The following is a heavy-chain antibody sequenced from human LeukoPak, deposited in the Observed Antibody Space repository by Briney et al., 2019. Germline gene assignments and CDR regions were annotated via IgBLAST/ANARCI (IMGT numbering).Heavy chain of an antibody. V-gene: IGHV4-39*07. CDR3: ARGSSSSHGDYYYYYMDV. CDR1: SDSISGSDYY. CDR2: FYYSGST. D-gene: IGHD6-6*01. Sequence: SETLSLTCSVSSDSISGSDYYWGWIRQPPGKGLEWIGSFYYSGSTYYNPSLKSRVTILVDTSKNQFSLKLSSVTAADTAVYYCARGSSSSHGDYYYYYMDVWGKGTTVTVSS. J-gene: IGHJ6*03.